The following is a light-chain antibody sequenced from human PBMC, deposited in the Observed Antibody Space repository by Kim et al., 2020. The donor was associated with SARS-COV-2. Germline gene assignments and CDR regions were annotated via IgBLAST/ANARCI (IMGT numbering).Light chain of an antibody. CDR2: DVT. Sequence: QSALTQPASVSGSPGQSITISCTGTSSDVGGYDYVSWYQQYPGKAPKLLIYDVTERPSGVSNRFSGSKSGNTASLTISGLQAEDEADYYCSSYTSITTSIFGGGTQLTVL. V-gene: IGLV2-14*03. CDR1: SSDVGGYDY. J-gene: IGLJ2*01. CDR3: SSYTSITTSI.